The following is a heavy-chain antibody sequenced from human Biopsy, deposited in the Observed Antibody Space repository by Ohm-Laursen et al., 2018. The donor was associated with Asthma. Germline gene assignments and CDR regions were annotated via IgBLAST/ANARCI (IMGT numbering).Heavy chain of an antibody. CDR3: ARTFHFWSPYHAEHYQL. D-gene: IGHD3-3*02. CDR2: IKHDGTEK. V-gene: IGHV3-7*01. Sequence: LRLSCSASGFTFSSSAMSWVRQVPGKGLEWVANIKHDGTEKNHVDSLKGRFTISRDNAKNSLYLQMNSLRAEDTAVYYCARTFHFWSPYHAEHYQLWGQGTLVTVPS. CDR1: GFTFSSSA. J-gene: IGHJ1*01.